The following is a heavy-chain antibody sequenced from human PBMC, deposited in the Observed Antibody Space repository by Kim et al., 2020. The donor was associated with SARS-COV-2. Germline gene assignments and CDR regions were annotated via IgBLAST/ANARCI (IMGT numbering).Heavy chain of an antibody. CDR1: GFTFSSYS. J-gene: IGHJ4*02. CDR3: ARGPRYFDWLFYYFDY. D-gene: IGHD3-9*01. V-gene: IGHV3-21*01. CDR2: ISSSSSYI. Sequence: GGSLRLSCAASGFTFSSYSMNWVRQAPGKGLEWVSSISSSSSYIYYADSVKGRFTISRDNAKNSLYLQMNSLRAEDTAVYYCARGPRYFDWLFYYFDYWGQGPLVTVAS.